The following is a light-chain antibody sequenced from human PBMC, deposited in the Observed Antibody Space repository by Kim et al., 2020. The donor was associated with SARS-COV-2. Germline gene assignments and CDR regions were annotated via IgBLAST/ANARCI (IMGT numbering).Light chain of an antibody. CDR2: GAS. J-gene: IGKJ5*01. CDR3: QQYSASPIT. V-gene: IGKV3-20*01. CDR1: QSFSSSY. Sequence: DIVLTQSPGTLSLSPGERATLSCRASQSFSSSYLAWYQQKPGQATRLLIYGASTRATDIPDRFSGSGSGTDFTLTISSLEPEDFAVYICQQYSASPITFGQGTRLEIK.